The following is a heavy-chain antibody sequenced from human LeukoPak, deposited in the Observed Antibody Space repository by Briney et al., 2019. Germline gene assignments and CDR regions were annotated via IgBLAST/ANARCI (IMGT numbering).Heavy chain of an antibody. Sequence: GGSLRLSCAASGFTFSTYAMHWVRQAPGKGLQWVAFIRSDGSSKTADSVKGRSIISRDNSKNTLYLQMNGLRADDTAVYYCAKVRGSYNIDYWGQGTLVTVSS. CDR1: GFTFSTYA. D-gene: IGHD1-26*01. CDR3: AKVRGSYNIDY. CDR2: IRSDGSSK. V-gene: IGHV3-30*02. J-gene: IGHJ4*02.